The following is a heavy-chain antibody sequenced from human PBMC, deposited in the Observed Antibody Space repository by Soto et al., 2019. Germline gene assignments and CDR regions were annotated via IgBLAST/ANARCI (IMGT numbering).Heavy chain of an antibody. CDR3: ARSASRYYYYYYMDV. J-gene: IGHJ6*03. CDR1: GGSFSGYY. CDR2: INHSGST. V-gene: IGHV4-34*01. Sequence: SETLSLTCAVYGGSFSGYYWSWIRQPPGKGLEWIGEINHSGSTNYNPSLKSRVTISVDTSKNQFSLKLSSVTAADTAVYYCARSASRYYYYYYMDVWGKGTTVTVSS.